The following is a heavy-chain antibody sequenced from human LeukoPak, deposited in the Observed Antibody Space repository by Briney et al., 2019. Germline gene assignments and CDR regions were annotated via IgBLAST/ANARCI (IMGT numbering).Heavy chain of an antibody. CDR3: ARSPPHLSSGWYYFDF. J-gene: IGHJ4*02. CDR1: GFSFSSNT. V-gene: IGHV3-21*01. D-gene: IGHD6-19*01. Sequence: PGGSLRLSCAASGFSFSSNTMNWVRQAPGKGLEWVSSINSRASDIYYADSVKGRFTVSRDNANNSLYLQLNSLRAEDTAVYYCARSPPHLSSGWYYFDFWGQGVLVTVSS. CDR2: INSRASDI.